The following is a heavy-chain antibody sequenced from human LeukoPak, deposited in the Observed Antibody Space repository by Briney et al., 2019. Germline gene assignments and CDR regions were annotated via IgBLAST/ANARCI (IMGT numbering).Heavy chain of an antibody. J-gene: IGHJ4*02. V-gene: IGHV3-53*01. Sequence: PGGSLRLSCAASGFTVSSNYMTWVRQAPGKGLEWVSVIYSGGSTYYADSVKGRFTISRDNSKNTLYLQMNSLRAEDTALYYCARGSTHYDVLTGYHYYFDYWGQGTLVTVSS. CDR2: IYSGGST. CDR1: GFTVSSNY. CDR3: ARGSTHYDVLTGYHYYFDY. D-gene: IGHD3-9*01.